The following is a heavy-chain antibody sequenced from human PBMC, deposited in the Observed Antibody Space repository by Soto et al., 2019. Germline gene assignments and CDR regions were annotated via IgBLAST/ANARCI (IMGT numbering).Heavy chain of an antibody. CDR1: GGSFSGYY. V-gene: IGHV4-34*01. CDR3: ARVRWDYYDSSGYDYYFDY. CDR2: INHSGST. Sequence: SETLSLTCAVYGGSFSGYYWSWIRQPPGKGLEWIGEINHSGSTNYNPSLKSRVTISVDTSKNQFSLKLSSVTAGDTAVYYCARVRWDYYDSSGYDYYFDYWGQGTLVTVSS. J-gene: IGHJ4*02. D-gene: IGHD3-22*01.